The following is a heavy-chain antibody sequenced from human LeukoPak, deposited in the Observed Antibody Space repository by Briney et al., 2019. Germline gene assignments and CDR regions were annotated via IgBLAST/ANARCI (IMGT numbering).Heavy chain of an antibody. D-gene: IGHD4-23*01. J-gene: IGHJ4*02. V-gene: IGHV4-38-2*02. CDR2: IYHSGST. CDR3: ARDMARGNLDY. CDR1: GYSISSGYY. Sequence: ASETLSLTCAVSGYSISSGYYWGWIRQPPGKGLEWIGSIYHSGSTYYNPSLKSRVTISVDTSKNQFSLKLSSVTAADTAVYYCARDMARGNLDYWGQGTLVTVSS.